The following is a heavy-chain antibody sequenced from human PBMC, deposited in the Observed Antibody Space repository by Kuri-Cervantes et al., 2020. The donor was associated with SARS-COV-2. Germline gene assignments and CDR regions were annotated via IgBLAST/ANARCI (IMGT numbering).Heavy chain of an antibody. J-gene: IGHJ4*02. CDR2: VYYSGIT. Sequence: SETLSLTCNVSGDSIRDYYWNWIRQSPGKGLEWIGYVYYSGITDYNPSLKSRVTISAHTSKNQFSLRLNSVTAADTAIYYCARSWVSVAARYGGFDNWGQGTLVTVSS. CDR1: GDSIRDYY. D-gene: IGHD6-19*01. V-gene: IGHV4-59*01. CDR3: ARSWVSVAARYGGFDN.